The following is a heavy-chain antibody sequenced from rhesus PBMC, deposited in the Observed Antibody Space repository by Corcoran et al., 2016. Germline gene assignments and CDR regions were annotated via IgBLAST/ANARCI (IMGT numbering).Heavy chain of an antibody. J-gene: IGHJ4*01. CDR3: ATLWEVVSDY. CDR1: GYTFTDYY. Sequence: EVQLVQSGAEVKKPGASVKISCKASGYTFTDYYLHWVRQATGKGLEWMGRVDPEDGEAIHEQKFQDRGTITADTSTDTAYMELSSLRSEDTAVYYCATLWEVVSDYWGQGVLVTVSS. V-gene: IGHV1-111*02. CDR2: VDPEDGEA. D-gene: IGHD2-21*01.